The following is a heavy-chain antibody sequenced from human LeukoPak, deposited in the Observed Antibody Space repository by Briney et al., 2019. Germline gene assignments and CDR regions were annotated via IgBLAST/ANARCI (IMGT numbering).Heavy chain of an antibody. CDR3: AKSHSVGYRGYFDY. Sequence: GGSLRLFCAASGFTFTTYAMSWVRQAPGKGLEWVSTISDSGASTYYADSVKGRFTISRDNSKNTLYLQMNSLRAEDTAVYYRAKSHSVGYRGYFDYWGQGTLVTVSS. CDR2: ISDSGAST. CDR1: GFTFTTYA. J-gene: IGHJ4*02. D-gene: IGHD5-12*01. V-gene: IGHV3-23*01.